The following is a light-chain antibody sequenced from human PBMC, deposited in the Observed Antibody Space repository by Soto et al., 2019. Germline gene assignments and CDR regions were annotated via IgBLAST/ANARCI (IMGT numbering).Light chain of an antibody. CDR2: KAS. J-gene: IGKJ1*01. CDR3: QQYSGYPT. V-gene: IGKV1-5*03. CDR1: QSISPW. Sequence: DIQMTQSPSTLSASVGDRVTITCRASQSISPWLAWYQQKPGTAPKLLIYKASSLESGVPSRFSGSASGTEFTLTISSLQPDDFATYYCQQYSGYPTLGQGTKVDTK.